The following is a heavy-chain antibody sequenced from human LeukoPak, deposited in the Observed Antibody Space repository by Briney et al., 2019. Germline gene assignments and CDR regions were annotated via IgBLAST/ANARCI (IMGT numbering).Heavy chain of an antibody. V-gene: IGHV1-46*01. CDR2: INPSGGST. Sequence: ASVKVSCKASGYTFTSYYMHWVRQAPGEGLEWMGIINPSGGSTSYAQKFQGRVTMTRDMSTSTVYMELSSLRSEDTAVYYCARVAAEVVGIPGAIGFGWLRRDYYYMDVWGKGTTVTVSS. CDR1: GYTFTSYY. CDR3: ARVAAEVVGIPGAIGFGWLRRDYYYMDV. J-gene: IGHJ6*03. D-gene: IGHD2-2*02.